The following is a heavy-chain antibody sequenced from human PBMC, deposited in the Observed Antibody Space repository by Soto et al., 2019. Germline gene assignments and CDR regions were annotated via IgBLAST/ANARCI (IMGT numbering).Heavy chain of an antibody. V-gene: IGHV4-61*01. CDR3: ARDPRPRYCSSTSCYNWNWFDP. J-gene: IGHJ5*02. CDR1: GGSVSSGSYY. D-gene: IGHD2-2*02. CDR2: IYYSGST. Sequence: PSETLSLTCTVSGGSVSSGSYYWSWIRQPPGKGLEWIGYIYYSGSTNYNPSLKSRVTISVDTSKNQFSLELSSVTAADTAVYYCARDPRPRYCSSTSCYNWNWFDPWGQGTLVT.